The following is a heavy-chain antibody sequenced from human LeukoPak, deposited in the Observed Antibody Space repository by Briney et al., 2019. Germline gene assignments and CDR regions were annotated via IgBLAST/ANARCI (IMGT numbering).Heavy chain of an antibody. Sequence: GGSLRLSCVASGFTFSNYAMHWVRQAPGKGLEWVAVISFDGSNKYYADSVKGRFTISRDNSKNTLYLQMNSLRADDTAVYYCASRSDTVTTLDYWGQGTLVTVSS. CDR1: GFTFSNYA. CDR2: ISFDGSNK. D-gene: IGHD4-17*01. CDR3: ASRSDTVTTLDY. J-gene: IGHJ4*02. V-gene: IGHV3-30*04.